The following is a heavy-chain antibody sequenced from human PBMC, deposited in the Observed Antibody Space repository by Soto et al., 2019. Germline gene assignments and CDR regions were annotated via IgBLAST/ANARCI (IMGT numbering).Heavy chain of an antibody. CDR3: AAYNTSRHAAFDI. J-gene: IGHJ3*02. CDR2: MNEDANTK. CDR1: GFSFKTYW. V-gene: IGHV3-7*01. D-gene: IGHD1-20*01. Sequence: PVGSLRLSCEVSGFSFKTYWMSWVRQAPGKGLEWLANMNEDANTKYCVDSVKGRFTILGDSAGNSLFLKMASLRAEDTAVYFCAAYNTSRHAAFDIWGRGTLVT.